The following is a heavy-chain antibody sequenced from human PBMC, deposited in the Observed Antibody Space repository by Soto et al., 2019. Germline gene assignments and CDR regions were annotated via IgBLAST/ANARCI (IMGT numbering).Heavy chain of an antibody. J-gene: IGHJ4*02. CDR1: GYAFTTYG. V-gene: IGHV1-18*01. CDR3: ARGRYGDY. Sequence: QVHLVQSGAEGKKPGASVKVSCKGSGYAFTTYGITWVRQAPGQGLEWMGWISAHNGNTNYAQKPQGRLTVSRDTSTSTAYMELRSLRSDDTAVYYCARGRYGDYWGQGALVTVSS. CDR2: ISAHNGNT. D-gene: IGHD1-1*01.